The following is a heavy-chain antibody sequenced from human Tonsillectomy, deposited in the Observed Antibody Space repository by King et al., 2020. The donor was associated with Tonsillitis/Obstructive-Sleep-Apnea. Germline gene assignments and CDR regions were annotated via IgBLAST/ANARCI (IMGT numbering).Heavy chain of an antibody. CDR1: GFTFSTYS. Sequence: QLVQSGGGLVQPGGSLRLSCAASGFTFSTYSMNWVRQAPGKGLEWVSYISSSSSTTYYADSVKGRFTISRDNAKTSLYLQMNSLRDEDTAVYYCARERTLAGDAFDIWGQGTMVTVSS. V-gene: IGHV3-48*02. CDR2: ISSSSSTT. CDR3: ARERTLAGDAFDI. J-gene: IGHJ3*02.